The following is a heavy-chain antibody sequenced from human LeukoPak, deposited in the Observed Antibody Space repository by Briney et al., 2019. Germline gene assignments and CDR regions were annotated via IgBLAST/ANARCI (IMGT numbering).Heavy chain of an antibody. V-gene: IGHV3-30*04. CDR2: ISYDGSNK. D-gene: IGHD6-13*01. CDR1: GFTFSSYA. J-gene: IGHJ6*02. CDR3: ARDQGSSWLYYYYYYGMDV. Sequence: GGFLRLSCAASGFTFSSYAMHWVRQAPGKGLEWVAVISYDGSNKYYADSVKGRFTISRDNSKNTLYLQMNSLRAEDTAVYYCARDQGSSWLYYYYYYGMDVWGQGTTVTVSS.